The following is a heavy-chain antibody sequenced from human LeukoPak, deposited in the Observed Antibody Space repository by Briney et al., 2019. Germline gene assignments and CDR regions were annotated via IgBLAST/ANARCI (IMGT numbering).Heavy chain of an antibody. CDR3: ARAPGFGYYYMDV. V-gene: IGHV4-4*07. J-gene: IGHJ6*03. Sequence: SETLSLTCTVSDTSINTYYWSWIRQPAGKGLEWIGHIYTTGTTNYNPSLKSRVTMSIDTSKNQLSLKLRPVTAADTAVYYCARAPGFGYYYMDVWGKGTTVIVSS. CDR2: IYTTGTT. CDR1: DTSINTYY. D-gene: IGHD3-16*01.